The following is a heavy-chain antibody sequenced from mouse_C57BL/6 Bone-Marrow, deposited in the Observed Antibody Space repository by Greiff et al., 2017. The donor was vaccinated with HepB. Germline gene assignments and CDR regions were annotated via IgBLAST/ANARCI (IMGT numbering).Heavy chain of an antibody. CDR3: TTDYYGGDY. D-gene: IGHD1-1*01. Sequence: VHVKQSGAELVRPGASVKLSCTASGFNITDDYMHWVKQRPEQGLEWIGWIDPENGDTEYAPKFQGKATITADTSSNTAYLQLSSLTAEDTAVYYCTTDYYGGDYWGQGTTLTVSS. CDR1: GFNITDDY. CDR2: IDPENGDT. J-gene: IGHJ2*01. V-gene: IGHV14-4*01.